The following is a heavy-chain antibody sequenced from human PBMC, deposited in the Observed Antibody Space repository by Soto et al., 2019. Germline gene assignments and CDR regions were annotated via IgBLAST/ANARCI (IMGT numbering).Heavy chain of an antibody. CDR1: GGSFSGYY. CDR2: INHSGST. Sequence: QVQLQQWGAGLLKPSETLSLTCAVYGGSFSGYYWSWIRQPPGKGLEWIGEINHSGSTNYNPSLKSRGTISVDTSKHQFSLKLSSVTAADTAVYYCARGGVSRSFDIWGQGTMVTVSS. J-gene: IGHJ3*02. CDR3: ARGGVSRSFDI. V-gene: IGHV4-34*01. D-gene: IGHD3-10*01.